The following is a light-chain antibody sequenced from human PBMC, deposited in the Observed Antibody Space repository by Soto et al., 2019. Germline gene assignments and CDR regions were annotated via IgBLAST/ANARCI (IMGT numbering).Light chain of an antibody. Sequence: EMVFPQCPGTLSLCTREGAALSCRASQSVSSKFLAWYQQKPGQAPRLLIYAASNRATGIPDRFSGSGSGTDFTLTISILEPEDLAVYYCQQSGSSPPMFGQGTKVDI. CDR1: QSVSSKF. V-gene: IGKV3-20*01. CDR3: QQSGSSPPM. J-gene: IGKJ1*01. CDR2: AAS.